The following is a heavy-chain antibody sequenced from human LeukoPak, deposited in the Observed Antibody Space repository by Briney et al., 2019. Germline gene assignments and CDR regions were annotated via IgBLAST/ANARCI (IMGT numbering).Heavy chain of an antibody. D-gene: IGHD6-19*01. Sequence: GSLRLSCAASGFTFSSYAMSWVRQAPGKGLEWVSTIGGGADSTYYVDSVKGRFTISRDNSKNTLYLQMNSLRAEDTGVYYCARYSSGWHCDYWGQGTLVTVSS. CDR1: GFTFSSYA. CDR2: IGGGADST. J-gene: IGHJ4*02. V-gene: IGHV3-23*01. CDR3: ARYSSGWHCDY.